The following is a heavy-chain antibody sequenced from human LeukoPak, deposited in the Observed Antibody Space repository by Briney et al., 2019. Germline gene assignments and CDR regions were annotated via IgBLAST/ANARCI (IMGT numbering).Heavy chain of an antibody. CDR1: AYSFTNYW. D-gene: IGHD2-15*01. J-gene: IGHJ4*02. CDR3: ARRRGSSERIDY. CDR2: IYPGCSDS. V-gene: IGHV5-51*01. Sequence: GESLNIPSNGSAYSFTNYWIGWVRHMPREGLEWMWLIYPGCSDSRYSPSFQGNVLISVEYSISTAYLQWSSLKASDTAVYYCARRRGSSERIDYWGQGTLVTVSS.